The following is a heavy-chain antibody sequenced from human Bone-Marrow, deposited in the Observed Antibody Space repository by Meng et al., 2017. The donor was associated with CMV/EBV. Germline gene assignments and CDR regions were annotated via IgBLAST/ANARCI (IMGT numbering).Heavy chain of an antibody. CDR1: GGSISSSSYY. Sequence: SETLSLTCTVSGGSISSSSYYWGWIRQPPGKGLEWIGSIYYSGSTYYNPSLKSRVTISVDTSKNQFSLKLSSVTAADTAVYYCFLTGTILDYWGQGTLVTVSS. D-gene: IGHD1-7*01. J-gene: IGHJ4*02. V-gene: IGHV4-39*07. CDR3: FLTGTILDY. CDR2: IYYSGST.